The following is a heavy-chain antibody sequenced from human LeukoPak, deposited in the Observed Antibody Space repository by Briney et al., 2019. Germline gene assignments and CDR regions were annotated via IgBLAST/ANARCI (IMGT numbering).Heavy chain of an antibody. J-gene: IGHJ6*02. Sequence: PGGSLRLSCAASGFTFSSYSMNWVRQAPGKGLEWVSGITSSGGSTYYADSVKGRFTISRDNSKNTLYLQMNSLTAEDTAVYYCAKREAPGDYYYYYGMDVWGQGTTVTVSS. CDR3: AKREAPGDYYYYYGMDV. V-gene: IGHV3-23*01. D-gene: IGHD6-13*01. CDR1: GFTFSSYS. CDR2: ITSSGGST.